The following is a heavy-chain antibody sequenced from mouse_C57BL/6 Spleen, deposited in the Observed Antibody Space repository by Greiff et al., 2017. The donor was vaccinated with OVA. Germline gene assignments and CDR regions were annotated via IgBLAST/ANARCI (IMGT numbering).Heavy chain of an antibody. J-gene: IGHJ1*03. Sequence: VQLQQPGAELVKPGASVKLSCKASGYTFTSYWMHWVKQRPGQGLEWIGMIQPNSGSTNYNEKFKSKATLTVDKSSSTAYMQLSSLTSEDSAVYYCARYDGNWYFDVWGTGTTVTVSS. V-gene: IGHV1-64*01. CDR1: GYTFTSYW. CDR3: ARYDGNWYFDV. CDR2: IQPNSGST. D-gene: IGHD2-3*01.